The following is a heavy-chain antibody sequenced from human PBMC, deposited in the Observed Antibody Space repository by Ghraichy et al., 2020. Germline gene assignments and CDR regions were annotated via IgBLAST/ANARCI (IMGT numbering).Heavy chain of an antibody. CDR3: ATDPDTAMAKGYYYGMDV. D-gene: IGHD5-18*01. J-gene: IGHJ6*02. V-gene: IGHV1-24*01. CDR2: FDPEDGET. CDR1: GYTLTELS. Sequence: ASVKVSCKVSGYTLTELSMHWVRQAPGKGLEWMGGFDPEDGETIYAQKFQGRVTMTEDTSTDTAYMELSSLRSEDTAVYYCATDPDTAMAKGYYYGMDVWGQGTTVTVSS.